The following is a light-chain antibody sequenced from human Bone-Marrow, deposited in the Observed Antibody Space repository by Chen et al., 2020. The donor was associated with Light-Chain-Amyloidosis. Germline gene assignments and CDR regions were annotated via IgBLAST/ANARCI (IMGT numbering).Light chain of an antibody. CDR1: SSNIGAGYD. CDR2: VNS. Sequence: QSVLTQPPSVSGAPGQRVTISCTGSSSNIGAGYDVHWYQQLPGTAPKLLIYVNSNRPSWVPDRFSGSKSGTAASLASTGLQAEDEADYYCQSYDSSLSVVFGGGTKLTVL. J-gene: IGLJ2*01. CDR3: QSYDSSLSVV. V-gene: IGLV1-40*01.